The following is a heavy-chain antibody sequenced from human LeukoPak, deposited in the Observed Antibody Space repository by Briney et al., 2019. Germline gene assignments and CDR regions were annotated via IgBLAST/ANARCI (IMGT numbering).Heavy chain of an antibody. J-gene: IGHJ4*02. CDR3: ARTQYYWNDPDNHFDY. V-gene: IGHV1-3*01. CDR2: INAGNGNT. Sequence: GASVKVSCKASGYTFTSYAMHWVRQAPGQRLEWMGWINAGNGNTKYSQKFQGRVTITRDTSASTAYMELSSLRSEDTAVYYCARTQYYWNDPDNHFDYWGQGTLVTVSS. CDR1: GYTFTSYA. D-gene: IGHD1-20*01.